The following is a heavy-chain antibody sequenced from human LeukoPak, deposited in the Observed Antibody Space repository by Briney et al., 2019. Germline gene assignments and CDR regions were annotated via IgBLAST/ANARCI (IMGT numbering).Heavy chain of an antibody. CDR3: ARRRSYRPVDY. CDR2: ISDSGST. CDR1: GGSLSGHY. J-gene: IGHJ4*02. D-gene: IGHD1-26*01. V-gene: IGHV4-34*01. Sequence: SETLSLTCAVYGGSLSGHYWSWIRQTPEKGLEWIGEISDSGSTDYNPSFKSRVTITVDTSKSQISLNMHSVTAADTAVYYCARRRSYRPVDYWGQGTLVTVSS.